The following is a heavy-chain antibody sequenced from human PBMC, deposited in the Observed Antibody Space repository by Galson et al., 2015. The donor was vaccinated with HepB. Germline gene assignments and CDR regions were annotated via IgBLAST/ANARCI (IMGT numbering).Heavy chain of an antibody. J-gene: IGHJ6*03. CDR1: GYTFTSYG. CDR3: ARVVTYYYDSSGYYSPRNYYYYYYMDV. V-gene: IGHV1-18*01. CDR2: ISAYNGNT. Sequence: SVKVSCKASGYTFTSYGISWVRQAPGQGLEWMGWISAYNGNTNYAQKLQGRVTMTTDTSTSTAYMELRSLRSDDTAVYYCARVVTYYYDSSGYYSPRNYYYYYYMDVWGKGTTVTVSS. D-gene: IGHD3-22*01.